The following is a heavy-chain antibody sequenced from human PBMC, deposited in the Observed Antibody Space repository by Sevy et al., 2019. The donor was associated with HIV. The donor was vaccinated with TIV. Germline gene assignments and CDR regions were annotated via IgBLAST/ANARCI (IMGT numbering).Heavy chain of an antibody. CDR2: ISYDGSNK. CDR1: GFTFSSYA. Sequence: GGSLRLSCAASGFTFSSYAMHWVRQAPGKGLEWVAVISYDGSNKYYADSVKGRFTISRHNSKNTLYLQMNSLRAEDTAVYYCARGMGTYYDILTGYYPTGYYGMDVWGQGTTVTVSS. D-gene: IGHD3-9*01. V-gene: IGHV3-30*04. J-gene: IGHJ6*02. CDR3: ARGMGTYYDILTGYYPTGYYGMDV.